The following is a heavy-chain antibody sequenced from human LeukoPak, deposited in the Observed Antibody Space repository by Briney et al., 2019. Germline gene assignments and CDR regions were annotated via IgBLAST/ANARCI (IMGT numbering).Heavy chain of an antibody. CDR2: IYSGGGT. V-gene: IGHV3-53*01. CDR3: ARGRAVGKYYFDY. CDR1: GFTFSSYE. J-gene: IGHJ4*02. Sequence: GGSLRLSCAASGFTFSSYEMNWVRQAPGKGLEWVSVIYSGGGTYYADSVKGRFTISRDNSKNTLYFQMNSLRAEDTAVYYCARGRAVGKYYFDYWGQGTLVTVSS. D-gene: IGHD6-19*01.